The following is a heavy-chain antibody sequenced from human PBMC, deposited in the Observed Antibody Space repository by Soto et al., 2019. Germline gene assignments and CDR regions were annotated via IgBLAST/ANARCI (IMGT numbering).Heavy chain of an antibody. J-gene: IGHJ4*02. Sequence: SETLSLTCTVSGGSISSSSYYWGWIRQPPGKGLEWIGSIYYSGSTYYNPSLKSRVTISVDTSKNQFSLKLSSVTAADTAVYYCARVRGIQLWTYFDYWGQGTLVT. V-gene: IGHV4-39*01. CDR3: ARVRGIQLWTYFDY. D-gene: IGHD5-18*01. CDR1: GGSISSSSYY. CDR2: IYYSGST.